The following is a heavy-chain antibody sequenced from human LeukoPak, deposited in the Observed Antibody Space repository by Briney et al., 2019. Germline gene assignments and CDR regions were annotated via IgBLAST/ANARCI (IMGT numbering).Heavy chain of an antibody. V-gene: IGHV4-4*07. CDR2: IYTSGST. D-gene: IGHD3-3*01. Sequence: SETLSLTCAVYGGSFSGYYWSWIRQPAGKGLEWIGRIYTSGSTNYNPSLKSRVTMSVDTSKNQFSLKLSSVTAADTAVYYCARDAFWSGYNWFDPWGQGTLVTVSS. CDR3: ARDAFWSGYNWFDP. J-gene: IGHJ5*02. CDR1: GGSFSGYY.